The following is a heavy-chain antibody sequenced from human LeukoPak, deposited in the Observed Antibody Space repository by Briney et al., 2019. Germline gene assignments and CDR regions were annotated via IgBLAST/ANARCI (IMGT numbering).Heavy chain of an antibody. CDR2: ISGSGGST. CDR3: AKVALRGYDFWSGYYLGAFDI. V-gene: IGHV3-23*01. J-gene: IGHJ3*02. D-gene: IGHD3-3*01. CDR1: GFTFSSYA. Sequence: GGSLRLSCAASGFTFSSYAMSWVRQAPGKGLEWVSAISGSGGSTYYADSVKGRSTISRDNSKNTLYLQMNSLRAEDTAVYYCAKVALRGYDFWSGYYLGAFDIWGQGTMVTVSS.